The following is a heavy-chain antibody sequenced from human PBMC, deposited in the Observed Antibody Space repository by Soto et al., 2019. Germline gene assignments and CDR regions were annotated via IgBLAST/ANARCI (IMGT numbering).Heavy chain of an antibody. CDR1: GGSISSSSYY. D-gene: IGHD5-12*01. Sequence: SETLSLTCTVSGGSISSSSYYWGWIRQPPGKGLEWIGSIYYSGSTYYNPSLKSRVTISVDTSKNQFSLKLSSVTAADTAVYYCARLDAPITYYYMDVWGKGTTVTVSS. CDR2: IYYSGST. V-gene: IGHV4-39*01. J-gene: IGHJ6*03. CDR3: ARLDAPITYYYMDV.